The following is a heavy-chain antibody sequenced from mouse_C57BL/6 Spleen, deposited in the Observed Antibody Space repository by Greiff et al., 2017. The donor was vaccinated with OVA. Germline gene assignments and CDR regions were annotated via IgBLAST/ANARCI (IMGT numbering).Heavy chain of an antibody. Sequence: EVKFVESGPGLAKPSQTLSLTCSVTGYSITSDYWNWIRKFPGNKLEYMGYISYSGSTYYNPSLKSRISITRDTSKNQYYLQLNSVTTEDTATYYCARSDSSGPYYFDYWGQGTTLTVSS. CDR2: ISYSGST. J-gene: IGHJ2*01. CDR1: GYSITSDY. D-gene: IGHD3-2*02. CDR3: ARSDSSGPYYFDY. V-gene: IGHV3-8*01.